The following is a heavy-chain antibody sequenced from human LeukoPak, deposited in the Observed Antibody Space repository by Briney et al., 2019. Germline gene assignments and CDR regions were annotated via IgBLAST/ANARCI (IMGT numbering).Heavy chain of an antibody. CDR2: ISSSSSYI. D-gene: IGHD3-9*01. J-gene: IGHJ4*02. Sequence: GGSLRLSCAASGFTFSSYSMNWVRQAPGKGLEWVSSISSSSSYIYYADSVKGRFTISRDNAKNSLYLQMNSLRAEDTAVYYCARGGLRYFDWLHNLDYWGQGTLVTVSS. CDR3: ARGGLRYFDWLHNLDY. CDR1: GFTFSSYS. V-gene: IGHV3-21*01.